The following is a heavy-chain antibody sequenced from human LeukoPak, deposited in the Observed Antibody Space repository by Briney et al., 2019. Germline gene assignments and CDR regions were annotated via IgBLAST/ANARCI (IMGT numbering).Heavy chain of an antibody. CDR1: GFTVSSNY. CDR2: ISWNSGSI. V-gene: IGHV3-48*04. Sequence: DPGGSLRLSCAASGFTVSSNYMSWVRQAPGKGLEWVSGISWNSGSIGYADSVKGRFTISRDNAKNSLYLQMNSLRAEDTAVYYCARDSYITHFDHWGQGTLVTVSS. D-gene: IGHD3-10*01. J-gene: IGHJ4*02. CDR3: ARDSYITHFDH.